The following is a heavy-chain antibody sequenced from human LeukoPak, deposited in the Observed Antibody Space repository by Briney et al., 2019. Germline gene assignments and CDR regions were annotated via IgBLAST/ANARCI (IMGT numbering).Heavy chain of an antibody. Sequence: PVGALRLSCAASGFTFSSYWMSWGREVPGKGLKILSRIGTNGSRTTDADYVQGRFTISRDNAKTTLYLQMNSLRAEDTAVYYCARDKYGDNSNAFDIWGQGTLGTVSA. J-gene: IGHJ3*02. V-gene: IGHV3-74*01. CDR1: GFTFSSYW. CDR2: IGTNGSRT. D-gene: IGHD4-23*01. CDR3: ARDKYGDNSNAFDI.